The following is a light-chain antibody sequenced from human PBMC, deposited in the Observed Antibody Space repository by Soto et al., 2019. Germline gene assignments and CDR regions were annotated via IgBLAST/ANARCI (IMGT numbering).Light chain of an antibody. CDR1: QSISSY. V-gene: IGKV1-39*01. CDR2: DAS. J-gene: IGKJ3*01. Sequence: DIQMTQSPSSLSASVGDRVTITCRASQSISSYLNWYQQKPGKAPKLLIYDASSLQSGVPSRFSGSGSGTDFTFTISSLQPEDFATYYCQQSYSTPVTFGPGTKVDIK. CDR3: QQSYSTPVT.